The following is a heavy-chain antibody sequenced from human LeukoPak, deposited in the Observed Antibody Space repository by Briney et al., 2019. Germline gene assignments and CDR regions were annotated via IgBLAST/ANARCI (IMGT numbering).Heavy chain of an antibody. CDR3: ARAGGVKTAALDLDY. J-gene: IGHJ4*02. Sequence: SETLSLTCAVYGGSFSGYYWSWIRQPPGKGLEWIGEINHSGSTNYNPSLKSRVTISVDTSKNQFSLKLSSVTAADTAVYYCARAGGVKTAALDLDYWGQGTLVTVSS. CDR1: GGSFSGYY. D-gene: IGHD6-25*01. V-gene: IGHV4-34*01. CDR2: INHSGST.